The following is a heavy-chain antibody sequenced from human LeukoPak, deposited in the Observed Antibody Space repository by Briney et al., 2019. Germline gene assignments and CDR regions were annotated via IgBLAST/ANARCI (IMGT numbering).Heavy chain of an antibody. CDR3: TTTYGGGSDY. D-gene: IGHD4-23*01. V-gene: IGHV3-15*01. Sequence: GGSLRLSCAASEFTFNNVWISWVRQAPGKGLEWVGRIKSKTDGGTTDYAAPVKGRFTVSRDDSKNTLYLQMNSLKTEDTAVYYCTTTYGGGSDYWGQGTLVTVSS. CDR2: IKSKTDGGTT. J-gene: IGHJ4*02. CDR1: EFTFNNVW.